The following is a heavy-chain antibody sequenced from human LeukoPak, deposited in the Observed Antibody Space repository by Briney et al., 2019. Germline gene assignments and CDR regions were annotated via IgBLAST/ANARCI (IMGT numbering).Heavy chain of an antibody. Sequence: SETLSLTCTVSGGSISSYYWSWIRQPPGKGLEWIGYIYYSGSTNYNPSLKSRLTLSVDTSKNQFSLKLNSVTAADTAVYYCARGGHGYRSFMAYYYFDYWGQGSLVTVSS. CDR1: GGSISSYY. CDR2: IYYSGST. D-gene: IGHD2-21*01. J-gene: IGHJ4*02. V-gene: IGHV4-59*01. CDR3: ARGGHGYRSFMAYYYFDY.